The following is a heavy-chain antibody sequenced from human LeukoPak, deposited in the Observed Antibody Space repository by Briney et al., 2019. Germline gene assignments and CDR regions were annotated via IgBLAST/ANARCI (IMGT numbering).Heavy chain of an antibody. CDR2: ISAYNGNT. D-gene: IGHD3-22*01. CDR1: GYTFTSYG. J-gene: IGHJ6*02. V-gene: IGHV1-18*01. Sequence: ASVKVSCKASGYTFTSYGISWVRQAPGQGLEWMGWISAYNGNTNYAQKLQGRVTMTIDTSTSTAYMELRSLRSDDTAVYYCARDPYYYDSSGYYDHYYYGMDVWGQGTTVTVSS. CDR3: ARDPYYYDSSGYYDHYYYGMDV.